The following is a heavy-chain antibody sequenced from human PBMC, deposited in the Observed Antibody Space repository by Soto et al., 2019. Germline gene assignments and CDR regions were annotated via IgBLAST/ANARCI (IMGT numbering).Heavy chain of an antibody. CDR2: ISYDGSNK. J-gene: IGHJ6*02. V-gene: IGHV3-30*18. Sequence: GGSLRLSCAASGFTFSTYGMHWVRQAPGKGLEWVAVISYDGSNKYYADSVKGRLTISRDNSKNTLYLQMNSLRAEDTAVYYCAKGQHCSTTSCYFYYYGMDVWGQGTTVTVSS. D-gene: IGHD2-2*01. CDR1: GFTFSTYG. CDR3: AKGQHCSTTSCYFYYYGMDV.